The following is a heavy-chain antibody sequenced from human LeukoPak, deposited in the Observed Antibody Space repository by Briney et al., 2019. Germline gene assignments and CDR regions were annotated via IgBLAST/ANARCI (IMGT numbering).Heavy chain of an antibody. CDR2: INTNTGNP. Sequence: ASVKVSCKASGYSFTTYAIHWVRQAPGQGPEWMGRINTNTGNPTYAQGFTGRFVFYLDTSVSAAYLQINSLQAEDTAVYYCAREAGLVRRYDAFEIWGQGTMVSVSS. D-gene: IGHD3-10*01. CDR1: GYSFTTYA. V-gene: IGHV7-4-1*02. J-gene: IGHJ3*02. CDR3: AREAGLVRRYDAFEI.